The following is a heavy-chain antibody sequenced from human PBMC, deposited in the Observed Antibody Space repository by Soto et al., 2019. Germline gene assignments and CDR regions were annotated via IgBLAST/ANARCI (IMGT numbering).Heavy chain of an antibody. Sequence: SETLSLTCTVSGGSISSSSYYWGWIRQPPGKGLEWIGSIYYSGSTYYNPSLESRVTISVXTSRXQFSLQLSSLTAADTAVDYCARHTGRLEEVSLWGSYYYYGMDVWAHGTTVTVSS. V-gene: IGHV4-39*01. D-gene: IGHD3-16*02. CDR2: IYYSGST. CDR3: ARHTGRLEEVSLWGSYYYYGMDV. CDR1: GGSISSSSYY. J-gene: IGHJ6*02.